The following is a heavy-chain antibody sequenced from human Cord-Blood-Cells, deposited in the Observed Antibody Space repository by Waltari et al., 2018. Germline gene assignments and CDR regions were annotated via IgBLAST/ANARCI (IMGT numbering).Heavy chain of an antibody. CDR1: GGSLISSSYY. J-gene: IGHJ4*02. CDR3: ARHVYDFWSGYYFDY. CDR2: IYYSGST. Sequence: QLQLQESGPGLVKPSETLSLTCTVSGGSLISSSYYWGWLRQPPGKGLEWIGSIYYSGSTYYNPSLKSRVTISVDTSKNQFSLKLSSVTAADTAVYYCARHVYDFWSGYYFDYWGQGTLVTVSS. D-gene: IGHD3-3*01. V-gene: IGHV4-39*01.